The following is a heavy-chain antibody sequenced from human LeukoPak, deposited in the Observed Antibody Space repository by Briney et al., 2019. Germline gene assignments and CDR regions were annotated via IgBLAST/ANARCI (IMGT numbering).Heavy chain of an antibody. Sequence: PGGSLRLSCAASGFTFSSYSMNWVRQAPGKGLEWVSYISSSSSTIYYADSVKGRFTISRDNAKNSLYLQMNSLRAEDTAVYYCARDRIVGATPDFDYWGQGTLVTVSS. CDR2: ISSSSSTI. J-gene: IGHJ4*02. CDR1: GFTFSSYS. D-gene: IGHD1-26*01. V-gene: IGHV3-48*01. CDR3: ARDRIVGATPDFDY.